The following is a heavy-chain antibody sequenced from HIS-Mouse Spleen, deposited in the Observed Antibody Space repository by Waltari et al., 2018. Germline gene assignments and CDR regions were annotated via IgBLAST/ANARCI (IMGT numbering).Heavy chain of an antibody. CDR3: AKDKATVLQAWVRAFDI. Sequence: EVQLVESGGGVVQPGRSLRRSCAASGFTFDDYAMHWVRQAPGKGLGWVSGISWNSGSIGYADSVKGRFTISRDNAKNSLYLQMNSLRAEDTALYYCAKDKATVLQAWVRAFDIWGQGTMVTVSS. J-gene: IGHJ3*02. D-gene: IGHD4-4*01. CDR1: GFTFDDYA. V-gene: IGHV3-9*01. CDR2: ISWNSGSI.